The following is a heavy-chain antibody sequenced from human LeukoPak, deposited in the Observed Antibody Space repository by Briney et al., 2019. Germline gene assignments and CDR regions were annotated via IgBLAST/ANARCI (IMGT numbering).Heavy chain of an antibody. Sequence: GGSLRLSCAASGFTFSSYEMNWVRQAPGKGLEWVSYISSSGSTIYYADSVKGRFTISRDNAKNSLYLQMNSLRAEDTAVYYCARDNCDYSFDYWGQGTLVTVSS. CDR3: ARDNCDYSFDY. CDR1: GFTFSSYE. D-gene: IGHD1-20*01. V-gene: IGHV3-48*03. J-gene: IGHJ4*02. CDR2: ISSSGSTI.